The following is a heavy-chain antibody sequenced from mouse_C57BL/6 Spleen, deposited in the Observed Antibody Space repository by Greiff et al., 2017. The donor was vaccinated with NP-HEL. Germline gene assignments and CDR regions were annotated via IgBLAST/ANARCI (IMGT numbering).Heavy chain of an antibody. CDR2: IYPGDGDT. D-gene: IGHD1-1*01. CDR3: ARGVLRYLYAMDY. V-gene: IGHV1-82*01. CDR1: GYAFSSSW. Sequence: QVQLQQSGPELVKPGASVKISCKASGYAFSSSWMNWVKQRPGKGLEWIGRIYPGDGDTNYNGKFKGKATLTADKSSSTAYMQLSSLTSEDSAVYFCARGVLRYLYAMDYWGQGTSVTVSS. J-gene: IGHJ4*01.